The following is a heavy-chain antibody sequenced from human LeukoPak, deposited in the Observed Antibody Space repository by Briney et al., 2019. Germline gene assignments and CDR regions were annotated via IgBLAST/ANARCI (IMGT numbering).Heavy chain of an antibody. CDR2: IYYSGST. CDR3: ARDSTSYGHDAFDI. D-gene: IGHD4-17*01. J-gene: IGHJ3*02. CDR1: GGSISRYY. V-gene: IGHV4-59*01. Sequence: PSETLSLTCTVSGGSISRYYWSWIRQPPGKGLEWIGYIYYSGSTNYNPSLKSRVTISVDTSKNQFSLKLSSVTAADTAVYYCARDSTSYGHDAFDIWGQGTMVTVSS.